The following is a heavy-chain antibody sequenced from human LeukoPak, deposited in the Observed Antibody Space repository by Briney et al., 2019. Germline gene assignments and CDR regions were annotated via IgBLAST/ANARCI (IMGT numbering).Heavy chain of an antibody. D-gene: IGHD3-22*01. CDR2: IRYDGSDK. V-gene: IGHV3-30*12. J-gene: IGHJ3*02. CDR3: ARDFHRYYYDSSGYNAFDI. CDR1: GFTFSSYG. Sequence: GGSLRLSCAASGFTFSSYGMHWVRQAPGKGLEWVAFIRYDGSDKYYSDSLKGRFTISRDNAKNSLYLQMNSLRAEDTAVYYCARDFHRYYYDSSGYNAFDIWGQGTMVTVSS.